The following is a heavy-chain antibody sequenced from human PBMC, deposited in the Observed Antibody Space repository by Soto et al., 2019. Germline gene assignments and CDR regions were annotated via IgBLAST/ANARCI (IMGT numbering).Heavy chain of an antibody. V-gene: IGHV3-73*01. D-gene: IGHD2-21*01. CDR3: AREAGVAVYVVIATGYYYYHMDV. CDR1: GVSFSGSA. J-gene: IGHJ6*03. CDR2: IRSKPNNYAT. Sequence: GGSLGLSCAASGVSFSGSAMHWVRQASGKGLEWVGRIRSKPNNYATAYGASVKGRFTISRDNAKNSLYLQMNSLRAEDTAVYYCAREAGVAVYVVIATGYYYYHMDVWGKGTTVTVSS.